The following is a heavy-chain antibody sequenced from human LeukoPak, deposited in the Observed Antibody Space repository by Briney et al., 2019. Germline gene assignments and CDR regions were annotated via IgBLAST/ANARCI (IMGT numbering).Heavy chain of an antibody. CDR1: GGSISSGDYY. CDR3: ARAIQLWRWFDY. V-gene: IGHV4-30-4*08. D-gene: IGHD5-18*01. Sequence: PSQTLSLTCTVSGGSISSGDYYWSWIRQPPGKGLEWIGYIYYSGSTYYNPSLKSRVTISVDTSKNQFPLKLSSVTAADTAVYYCARAIQLWRWFDYRGQGTQVTVSS. CDR2: IYYSGST. J-gene: IGHJ4*02.